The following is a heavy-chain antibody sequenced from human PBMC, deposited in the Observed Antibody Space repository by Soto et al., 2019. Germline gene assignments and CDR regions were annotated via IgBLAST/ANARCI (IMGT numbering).Heavy chain of an antibody. D-gene: IGHD4-17*01. CDR2: IKADSTDI. Sequence: GGSLRLSCADSEFTVRRDWMSRVRQATVRGLEWVAHIKADSTDIYYVDSVKGRFTISRDNAKNSLYLQMNSLRVEDTAVYYCATIGNDYGDYLDRWGQGTPVTVSS. J-gene: IGHJ4*02. CDR1: EFTVRRDW. CDR3: ATIGNDYGDYLDR. V-gene: IGHV3-7*02.